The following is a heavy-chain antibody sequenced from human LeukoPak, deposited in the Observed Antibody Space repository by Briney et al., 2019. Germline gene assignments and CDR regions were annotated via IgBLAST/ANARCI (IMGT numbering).Heavy chain of an antibody. CDR3: ARSYSPRYCSGGSCYYSHYFPIGY. CDR2: ISYSGST. CDR1: GGSISPYY. J-gene: IGHJ4*02. D-gene: IGHD2-15*01. V-gene: IGHV4-59*08. Sequence: SETLSLTCTVSGGSISPYYWSWIRQPPGKGLEWIGFISYSGSTYYNPSLKSRVTISVDTSKNQFSLKLSSVTAADTAVYYCARSYSPRYCSGGSCYYSHYFPIGYWGQGTLVTVSS.